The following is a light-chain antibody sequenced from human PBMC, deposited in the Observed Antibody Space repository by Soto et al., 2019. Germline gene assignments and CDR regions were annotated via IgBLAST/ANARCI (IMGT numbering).Light chain of an antibody. CDR1: SSNIWAGYD. V-gene: IGLV1-40*01. CDR2: GNS. J-gene: IGLJ2*01. Sequence: QSVLTQPPSVSGAPGQRVTISCTGSSSNIWAGYDVHWYQQLPGTAPKLLIYGNSNRPSGVPDRFSGSKSGTSASLAITGLQAEDEADYYCQSYDSSLSGWGVFGGGTKLTVL. CDR3: QSYDSSLSGWGV.